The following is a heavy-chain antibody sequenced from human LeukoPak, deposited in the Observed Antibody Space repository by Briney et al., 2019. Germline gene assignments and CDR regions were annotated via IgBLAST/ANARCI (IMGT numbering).Heavy chain of an antibody. D-gene: IGHD2-15*01. CDR1: GGSFSGYY. CDR2: INHSGST. J-gene: IGHJ4*02. V-gene: IGHV4-34*01. CDR3: ASFRGLLDY. Sequence: PSETLSLTCAVYGGSFSGYYWSWIRQPPGKGLEWIGEINHSGSTNYNPSLKSRVTISVDTSKNQFSLKLSSVTAADTAVYYCASFRGLLDYWGQGTLVTVSS.